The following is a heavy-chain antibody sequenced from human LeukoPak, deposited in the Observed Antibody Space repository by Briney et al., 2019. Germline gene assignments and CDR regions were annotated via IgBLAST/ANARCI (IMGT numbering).Heavy chain of an antibody. CDR2: IWYDGSNK. J-gene: IGHJ4*02. CDR3: ARDQPPGFFDY. V-gene: IGHV3-33*01. CDR1: GFTFSSYG. Sequence: GGSLRLSCAASGFTFSSYGMHWVRQAPGKGLEWEAVIWYDGSNKYYADSVKGRFTISRDNSKNMLYLQMNSLRAEDTAVYYCARDQPPGFFDYWGQGTLVTVSS.